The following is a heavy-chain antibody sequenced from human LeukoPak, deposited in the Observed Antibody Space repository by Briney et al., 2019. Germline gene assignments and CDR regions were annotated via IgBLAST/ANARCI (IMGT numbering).Heavy chain of an antibody. CDR3: ARSYSGSYPDY. CDR2: INPNSGCT. V-gene: IGHV1-2*02. D-gene: IGHD1-26*01. CDR1: GYTFTGYY. J-gene: IGHJ4*02. Sequence: GASVKVSCKASGYTFTGYYMHWVRQAPGQGLEWVGWINPNSGCTNYAQKFQGRVTMTRDTSISTAYMELSRLRSDDTAVYYCARSYSGSYPDYWGQGTLVAVSS.